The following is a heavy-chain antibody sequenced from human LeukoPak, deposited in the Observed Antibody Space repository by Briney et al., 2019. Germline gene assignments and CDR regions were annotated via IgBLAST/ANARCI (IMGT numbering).Heavy chain of an antibody. CDR3: ATRWGVRGVYFDP. CDR2: IYYSGST. CDR1: GGSISSSSYY. D-gene: IGHD3-10*01. V-gene: IGHV4-39*07. J-gene: IGHJ5*02. Sequence: SETLSLTCTVSGGSISSSSYYWGWIRQPPGKGLEWIGSIYYSGSTYYNPSLKSRVTISVDTSKNQFSLKLSSVTAADTAVYYCATRWGVRGVYFDPWGQGTLVTVSS.